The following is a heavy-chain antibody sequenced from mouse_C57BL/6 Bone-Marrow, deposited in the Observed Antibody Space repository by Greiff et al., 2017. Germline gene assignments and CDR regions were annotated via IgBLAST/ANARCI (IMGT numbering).Heavy chain of an antibody. D-gene: IGHD1-1*01. Sequence: QVQLKESGAELARPGASVKLSCKASGYTFTSYGLSWVKQRTGQGLEWIGEIYPRSGNTYYNEKFKGKATLTADKSSSTAYMELRSLTSEDSAVYFCARDHYYGSSYVLYWYFDVWGTGTTVTVSS. V-gene: IGHV1-81*01. CDR2: IYPRSGNT. CDR3: ARDHYYGSSYVLYWYFDV. J-gene: IGHJ1*03. CDR1: GYTFTSYG.